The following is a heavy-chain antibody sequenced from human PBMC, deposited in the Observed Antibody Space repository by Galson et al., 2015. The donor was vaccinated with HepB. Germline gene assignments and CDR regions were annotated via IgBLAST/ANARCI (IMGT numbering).Heavy chain of an antibody. CDR2: ISNNGGST. Sequence: SLRLSCAASGFTFSSYAIHWVRQAPGKGLEYVSAISNNGGSTYYADSVKGRFTISRDNSKNTLYLQMSSLRAEDTAVYYCVKGRDYYYYYGMDAWGQGTTVTVSS. V-gene: IGHV3-64D*06. CDR3: VKGRDYYYYYGMDA. J-gene: IGHJ6*02. CDR1: GFTFSSYA.